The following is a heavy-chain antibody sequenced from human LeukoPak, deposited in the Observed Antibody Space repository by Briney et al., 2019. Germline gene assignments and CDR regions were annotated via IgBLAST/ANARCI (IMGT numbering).Heavy chain of an antibody. CDR1: GFTFSSYG. J-gene: IGHJ4*02. CDR2: IWYDGSNK. V-gene: IGHV3-33*01. D-gene: IGHD3-22*01. Sequence: GGSLRLSCAASGFTFSSYGMHWVRQAPGKGLEWVAVIWYDGSNKYYADSVKGRFTISRDNSKNTLYLQMNSLRAEDTAVYYCARAPGVGGLPDTRYDSSGLDYWGQGTLVTVSS. CDR3: ARAPGVGGLPDTRYDSSGLDY.